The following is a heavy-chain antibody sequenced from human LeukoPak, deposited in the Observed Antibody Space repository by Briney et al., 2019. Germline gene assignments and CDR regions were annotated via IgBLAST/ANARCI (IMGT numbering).Heavy chain of an antibody. D-gene: IGHD6-6*01. CDR3: ARAPSPPYSSSSAVIGLYYYYYYYMDV. CDR1: PFTFSSYG. Sequence: GGSLRLSCAASPFTFSSYGMHWVRQAPGKGLEWVAYIQYDGSNQQYADSVKGRFSISRDSSKNILYLQMNSLRAEDTAVYYCARAPSPPYSSSSAVIGLYYYYYYYMDVWGKGTAVTVSS. J-gene: IGHJ6*03. CDR2: IQYDGSNQ. V-gene: IGHV3-30*02.